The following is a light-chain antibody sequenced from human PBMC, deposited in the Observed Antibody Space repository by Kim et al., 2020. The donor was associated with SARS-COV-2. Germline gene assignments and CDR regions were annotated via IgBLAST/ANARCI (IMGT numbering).Light chain of an antibody. CDR2: RNH. V-gene: IGLV1-47*01. J-gene: IGLJ3*02. CDR1: SSNIGSTY. Sequence: ELTQPPSESGTPGQRVTISCSGSSSNIGSTYVYRFQQRPGTAPKLLIYRNHPRPSGVPDRFSGSKTGASASLVISGLRAEAGADYFSAESGCSLSVWV. CDR3: AESGCSLSVWV.